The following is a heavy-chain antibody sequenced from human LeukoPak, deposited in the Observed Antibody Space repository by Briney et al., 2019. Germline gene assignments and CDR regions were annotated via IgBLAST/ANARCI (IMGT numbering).Heavy chain of an antibody. J-gene: IGHJ5*02. CDR3: ARGALPWYDFWSGYYTNWFDP. Sequence: ASVKVSCTASGYTFTSYGISWVRQAPGQGLEWMGWISAYNGNTNYAQKLQGRVTITTDTSTSTAYMELRSLISDDTAVYYCARGALPWYDFWSGYYTNWFDPWGEGALVTVSS. CDR2: ISAYNGNT. V-gene: IGHV1-18*01. D-gene: IGHD3-3*01. CDR1: GYTFTSYG.